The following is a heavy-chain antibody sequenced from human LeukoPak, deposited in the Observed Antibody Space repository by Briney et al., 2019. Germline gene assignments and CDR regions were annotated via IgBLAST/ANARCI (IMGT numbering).Heavy chain of an antibody. V-gene: IGHV4-59*01. CDR3: AGTTVTTRDAFDI. Sequence: PSETLSLTCTVSGGFISSYYWSWIRQPPGKGLEWIGYIYYSGSTNYNPSLKSRVTISVDTSKNQFSLKLSSVTAADTAVYYCAGTTVTTRDAFDIWGQGTMVTVSS. CDR1: GGFISSYY. J-gene: IGHJ3*02. CDR2: IYYSGST. D-gene: IGHD4-17*01.